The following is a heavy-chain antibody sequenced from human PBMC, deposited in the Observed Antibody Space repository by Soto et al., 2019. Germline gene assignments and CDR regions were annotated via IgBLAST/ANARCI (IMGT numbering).Heavy chain of an antibody. CDR2: INHSGST. V-gene: IGHV4-34*01. CDR3: AREGDYLDY. CDR1: GGSFSGYY. Sequence: PSETLSLTCAVYGGSFSGYYWSWIRQPPGKGLEWIGEINHSGSTNYNPSLKSRVTISVDTSKNQFSLKLSSVTAADTAVYYCAREGDYLDYWGQGTLVTVSS. J-gene: IGHJ4*02.